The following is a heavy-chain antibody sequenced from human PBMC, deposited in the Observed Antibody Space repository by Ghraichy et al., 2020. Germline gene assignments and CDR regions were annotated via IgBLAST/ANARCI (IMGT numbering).Heavy chain of an antibody. CDR2: ITTYSGNT. Sequence: ASAKVSCKASGYTFISYGISWVRQAPGQGLEWMGWITTYSGNTHYAQNLQGRVTMTTDTSTSTAYMELRSLRYDDTAVYYCARGINWFDPWGQGTLVTVSS. V-gene: IGHV1-18*01. J-gene: IGHJ5*02. CDR3: ARGINWFDP. CDR1: GYTFISYG.